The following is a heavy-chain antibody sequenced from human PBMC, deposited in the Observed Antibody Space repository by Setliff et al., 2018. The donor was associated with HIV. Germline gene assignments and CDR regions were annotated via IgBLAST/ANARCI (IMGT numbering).Heavy chain of an antibody. CDR3: ARGRAPHRDYVWGPPGPDAFDI. D-gene: IGHD3-16*01. Sequence: ASVKVSCKASGYTFTSYGISWVRQAPGQGLEWMGWISAYNGNTNYAQKLQGRVTMTTDTSTSTAYMELRSLRSDDTAVYYCARGRAPHRDYVWGPPGPDAFDIWGQGTMVTVSS. J-gene: IGHJ3*02. CDR1: GYTFTSYG. V-gene: IGHV1-18*01. CDR2: ISAYNGNT.